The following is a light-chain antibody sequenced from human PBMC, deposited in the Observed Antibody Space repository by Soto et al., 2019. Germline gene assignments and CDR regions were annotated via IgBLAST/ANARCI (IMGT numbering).Light chain of an antibody. V-gene: IGKV1-5*01. Sequence: DIQMTQSPSTLSASVGDTVTVTCRASQSVSGWLAWYQQKPGEAPKLLIYDASALTRGVPSRFSGSGSGTNFTLTIASLQPDDFATYYCQQYETFSGTFGPGTKVEI. CDR3: QQYETFSGT. J-gene: IGKJ1*01. CDR2: DAS. CDR1: QSVSGW.